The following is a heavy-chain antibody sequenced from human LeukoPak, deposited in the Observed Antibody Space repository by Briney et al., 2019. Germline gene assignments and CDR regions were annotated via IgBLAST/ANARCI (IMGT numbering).Heavy chain of an antibody. V-gene: IGHV1-69*05. CDR3: ARVVIVGATYYYYYYMDV. J-gene: IGHJ6*03. D-gene: IGHD1-26*01. Sequence: SVKVSCKASGGTFSSYAISWVRQAPGQGLEWMGGIIPISDTANYAQKFQGRVTITTDESTSTAYMELSSLRSEDTAVYYCARVVIVGATYYYYYYMDVWGKGTTVTVSS. CDR1: GGTFSSYA. CDR2: IIPISDTA.